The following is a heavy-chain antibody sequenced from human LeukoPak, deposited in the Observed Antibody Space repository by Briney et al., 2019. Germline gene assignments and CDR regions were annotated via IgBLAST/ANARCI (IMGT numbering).Heavy chain of an antibody. V-gene: IGHV3-13*01. CDR2: IGTAGDT. D-gene: IGHD5-18*01. J-gene: IGHJ3*02. Sequence: GGSLRLSCAASGFTFSSYDTHWVRQGTEKGLEWVSGIGTAGDTYCPGSVKGRFTISRENAKNSLYLQMNSLRAEDTAVCYCARERGEYSYDLDAFDIWGQGTMVTVSS. CDR1: GFTFSSYD. CDR3: ARERGEYSYDLDAFDI.